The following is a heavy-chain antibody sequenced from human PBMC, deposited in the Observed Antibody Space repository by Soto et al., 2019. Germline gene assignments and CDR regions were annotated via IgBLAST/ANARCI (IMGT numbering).Heavy chain of an antibody. CDR1: GGSISSGGYY. CDR2: IYYSGST. D-gene: IGHD2-15*01. V-gene: IGHV4-31*03. CDR3: ASSPVRFRYCSGGSCSSEANWFDP. J-gene: IGHJ5*02. Sequence: SETLSLTCTVSGGSISSGGYYWSWIRQHPGKGLEWIGYIYYSGSTYYNPSLKSRVTISVDTSKNQFSLKLSSVTAADTAVYYCASSPVRFRYCSGGSCSSEANWFDPWGQGTLVTVSS.